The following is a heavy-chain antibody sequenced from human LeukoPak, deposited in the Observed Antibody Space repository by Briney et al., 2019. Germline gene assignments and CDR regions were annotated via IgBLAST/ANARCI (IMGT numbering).Heavy chain of an antibody. D-gene: IGHD3-10*01. J-gene: IGHJ4*02. CDR3: AKDVLWFGEDSGHYFDY. V-gene: IGHV3-30*02. CDR1: GFTFDSYG. Sequence: GGSLRLSCAASGFTFDSYGMHWVRQAPGKGLEWVAFIRYDGSNRYNADSVKGRFTISRDNSKNTLYLQMNSLRAEDTAVYYCAKDVLWFGEDSGHYFDYWGQGTPVTVSS. CDR2: IRYDGSNR.